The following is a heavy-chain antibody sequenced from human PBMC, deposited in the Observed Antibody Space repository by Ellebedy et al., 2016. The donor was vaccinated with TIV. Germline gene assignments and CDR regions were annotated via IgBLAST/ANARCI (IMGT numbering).Heavy chain of an antibody. V-gene: IGHV1-46*01. CDR2: IDPSGDGT. J-gene: IGHJ6*02. Sequence: ASVKVSCKAFGYTLTNYYVHWVRQAPGQGLEWMGIIDPSGDGTTYAQKFQGRLTMTSDRSTSTVYMELSSLRSDDTAVYYCARRGMDVWGQGTSVTVSS. CDR3: ARRGMDV. CDR1: GYTLTNYY.